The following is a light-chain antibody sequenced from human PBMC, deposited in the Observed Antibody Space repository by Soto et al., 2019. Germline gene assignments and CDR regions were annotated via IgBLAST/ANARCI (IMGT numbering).Light chain of an antibody. CDR2: QAS. CDR1: QSISAW. J-gene: IGKJ1*01. V-gene: IGKV1-5*03. Sequence: DIKITQAHSILSASVGDRVAIPCRASQSISAWVAWYQQKPGKAPKLLIYQASLLESGVPSRFSGSGSGTEFTLTISSLQPDDLATYYCQQYNSSPWTFGQGTKVDIK. CDR3: QQYNSSPWT.